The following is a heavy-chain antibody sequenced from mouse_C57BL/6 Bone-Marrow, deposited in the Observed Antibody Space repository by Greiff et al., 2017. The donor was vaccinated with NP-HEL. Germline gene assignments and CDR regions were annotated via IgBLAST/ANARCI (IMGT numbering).Heavy chain of an antibody. V-gene: IGHV1-55*01. CDR2: IYPGSGST. CDR1: GYTFTSYW. D-gene: IGHD2-3*01. Sequence: VQLQQPGAELVKPGASVKMSCKASGYTFTSYWITWVKQRPGQGLEWLGDIYPGSGSTNYNEKFKSKATLTVDTSSSTAYMQLSSLTSEDSAVYYCARYDLWLLHDYWGQGTTLTVSS. CDR3: ARYDLWLLHDY. J-gene: IGHJ2*01.